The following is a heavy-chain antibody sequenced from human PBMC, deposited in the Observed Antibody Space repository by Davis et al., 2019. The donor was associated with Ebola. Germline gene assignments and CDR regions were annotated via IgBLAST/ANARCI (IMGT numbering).Heavy chain of an antibody. Sequence: GESLKISCAASGFTFSDYYMSWIRQAPGKGLEWVSYISSSSSYTNYADSVKGRFTISRDNAQNSLYLQMNSLRDEDTAVYYCARQALLDYWGQGTLVTVSS. CDR1: GFTFSDYY. V-gene: IGHV3-11*06. J-gene: IGHJ4*02. CDR2: ISSSSSYT. CDR3: ARQALLDY.